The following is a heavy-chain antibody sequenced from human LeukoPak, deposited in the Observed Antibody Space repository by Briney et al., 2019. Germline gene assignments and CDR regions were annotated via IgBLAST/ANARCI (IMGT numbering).Heavy chain of an antibody. CDR3: ARDSLSGLGSATSDY. D-gene: IGHD2-15*01. CDR1: GFTFSSYA. Sequence: GGSLRLSCAASGFTFSSYAMHWVRQAPGKGLEWVAVISYDGSNKYYADSVKGRFTISRDNSKNTLYLQMNSLRAEDTAVYYCARDSLSGLGSATSDYWGQGTLVTVSS. CDR2: ISYDGSNK. V-gene: IGHV3-30-3*01. J-gene: IGHJ4*02.